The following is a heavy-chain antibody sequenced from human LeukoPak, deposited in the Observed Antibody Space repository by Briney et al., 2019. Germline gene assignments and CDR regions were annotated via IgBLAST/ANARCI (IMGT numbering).Heavy chain of an antibody. Sequence: GGSLRLFCAASGFTFSSYWMSWVRQAPGKGLEWVANIKQDGSEKYYVDSVKGRFTISRDNAKNSLYLQMNSLRAEDTAVYYCARDDGSSWFPTYYYYYGMDVWGQGTTVTVSS. V-gene: IGHV3-7*01. CDR2: IKQDGSEK. D-gene: IGHD6-13*01. CDR1: GFTFSSYW. CDR3: ARDDGSSWFPTYYYYYGMDV. J-gene: IGHJ6*02.